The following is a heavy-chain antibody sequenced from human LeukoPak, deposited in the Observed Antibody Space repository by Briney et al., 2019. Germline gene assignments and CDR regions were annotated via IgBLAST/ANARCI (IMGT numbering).Heavy chain of an antibody. J-gene: IGHJ5*02. CDR3: ARVGSTALVFAANWFDP. CDR1: GGSISSSSYY. V-gene: IGHV4-39*07. Sequence: SETLSLTCTVSGGSISSSSYYWGWIRQPPGKGLEWIGSIYYSGSTYYNPSLKSRVTISVDTSKNQFSLKLSSVTAADTAVYYCARVGSTALVFAANWFDPWGQGTLVTVSS. CDR2: IYYSGST. D-gene: IGHD6-6*01.